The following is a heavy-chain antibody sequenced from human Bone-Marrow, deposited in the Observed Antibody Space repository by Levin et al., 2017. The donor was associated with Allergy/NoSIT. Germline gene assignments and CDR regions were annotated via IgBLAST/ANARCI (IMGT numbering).Heavy chain of an antibody. CDR1: GFTFRHYV. V-gene: IGHV3-23*01. J-gene: IGHJ6*03. D-gene: IGHD5-12*01. Sequence: PGGSLRLSCAASGFTFRHYVMTWVRQAPGSGLEWVSYISDSGGSTYYADSVKGRFTISRDNSKNTLFLQMSSLRAEDTAVYYCAKRGIMPTRGHYSYYMDVWGKGTTVAVSS. CDR2: ISDSGGST. CDR3: AKRGIMPTRGHYSYYMDV.